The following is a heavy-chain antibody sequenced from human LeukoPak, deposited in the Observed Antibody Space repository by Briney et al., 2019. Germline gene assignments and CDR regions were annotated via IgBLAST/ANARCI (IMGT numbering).Heavy chain of an antibody. V-gene: IGHV3-33*01. Sequence: GRSLRLSCAASGFTFSSYGMHWVRQAPGKGLEWVAVIWYDGSNKYYADSVKGRFTISRDNSKNTLYLQMYSLRAEDTAVYYCARGLYSYGHAPFDYWGQGTLVTVSS. CDR2: IWYDGSNK. J-gene: IGHJ4*02. CDR1: GFTFSSYG. CDR3: ARGLYSYGHAPFDY. D-gene: IGHD5-18*01.